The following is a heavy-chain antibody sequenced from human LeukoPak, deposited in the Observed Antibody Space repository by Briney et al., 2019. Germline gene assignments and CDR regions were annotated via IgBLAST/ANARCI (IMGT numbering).Heavy chain of an antibody. CDR3: VRGDDRSGYWVSY. D-gene: IGHD3-22*01. J-gene: IGHJ4*02. CDR1: GFTFGTYS. Sequence: PGGSLRLSCAASGFTFGTYSMNWVRQAPGKGLEWVSSISSGSGYINYADSVKGRFTISRDNAKNSLYLQMNSLRAEDTAVYYCVRGDDRSGYWVSYWGQGTVVTVSS. V-gene: IGHV3-21*01. CDR2: ISSGSGYI.